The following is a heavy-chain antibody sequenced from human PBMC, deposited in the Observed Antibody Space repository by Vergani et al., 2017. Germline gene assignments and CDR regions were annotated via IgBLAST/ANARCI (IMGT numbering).Heavy chain of an antibody. J-gene: IGHJ4*02. CDR2: IGKDGINT. V-gene: IGHV3-30*02. CDR3: AKYLHDSTDVLPDS. D-gene: IGHD4-17*01. CDR1: GFTFSNFG. Sequence: QVQLVESAGGVVQPGGSLRLSCAASGFTFSNFGMHWIRQAPGKGLEWLAYIGKDGINTSNRDAVKGRLTVSRDKSKDILYLQMDSLRSEDTALYYYAKYLHDSTDVLPDSWGPGTLVIVSS.